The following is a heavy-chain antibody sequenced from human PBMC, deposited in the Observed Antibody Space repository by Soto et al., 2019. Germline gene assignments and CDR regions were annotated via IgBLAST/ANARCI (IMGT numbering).Heavy chain of an antibody. CDR3: AKILGYCSSTSCSKDYYYYYGMDV. Sequence: GGSLRLSCAASGFTFSSYGMHWVRQAPGKGLEWVAVISYDGSNKYYTDSVKGRFTISRDNSKNTLYLQMNSLRAEDTAVYYCAKILGYCSSTSCSKDYYYYYGMDVWGQGTTVTVSS. D-gene: IGHD2-2*01. CDR2: ISYDGSNK. CDR1: GFTFSSYG. J-gene: IGHJ6*02. V-gene: IGHV3-30*18.